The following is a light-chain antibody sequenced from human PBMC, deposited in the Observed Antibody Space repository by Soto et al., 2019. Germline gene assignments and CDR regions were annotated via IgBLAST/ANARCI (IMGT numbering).Light chain of an antibody. Sequence: EIVMTQSPALMSVSPGERATLSCRASQSVSSNLAWYQQKPGQAPRLLIYGASTRATGIPARFSGSGSGTDFTLTISSLQSEDIAVYYCQQYNKWPPLTFGGGTNVEIK. CDR3: QQYNKWPPLT. J-gene: IGKJ4*01. CDR2: GAS. CDR1: QSVSSN. V-gene: IGKV3-15*01.